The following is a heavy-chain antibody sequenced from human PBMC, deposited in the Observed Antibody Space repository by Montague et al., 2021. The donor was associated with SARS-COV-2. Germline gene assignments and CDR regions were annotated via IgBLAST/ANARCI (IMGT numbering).Heavy chain of an antibody. Sequence: SETLSLTCAVYGGSFSGYYWSWIRQPPGKGLEWIGEINHSGSTSXNPSLKSRVTISVDTSKNQFSLKLSSVTAADTAVYYCARGPVDDNCSGGSCYSRYYYGMDVWGQGTTVTVSS. CDR2: INHSGST. J-gene: IGHJ6*02. CDR3: ARGPVDDNCSGGSCYSRYYYGMDV. D-gene: IGHD2-15*01. V-gene: IGHV4-34*01. CDR1: GGSFSGYY.